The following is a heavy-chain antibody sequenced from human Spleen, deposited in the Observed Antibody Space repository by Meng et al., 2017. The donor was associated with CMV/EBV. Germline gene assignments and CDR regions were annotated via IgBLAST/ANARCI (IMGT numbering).Heavy chain of an antibody. V-gene: IGHV1-18*01. CDR1: GYTFTSYG. CDR2: ISAYNGNT. J-gene: IGHJ5*02. Sequence: ASVKVSCKASGYTFTSYGISWVRQAPGQGLEWMGWISAYNGNTNYAQKLQGRVTMTTDTSASTAYMELRRLRSDDTAVYYCARETPFYCSSTSCYDVWFDPWGQGTLVTVSS. CDR3: ARETPFYCSSTSCYDVWFDP. D-gene: IGHD2-2*01.